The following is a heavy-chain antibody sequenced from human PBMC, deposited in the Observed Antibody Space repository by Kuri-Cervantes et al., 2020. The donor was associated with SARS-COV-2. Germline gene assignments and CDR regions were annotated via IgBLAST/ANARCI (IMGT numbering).Heavy chain of an antibody. J-gene: IGHJ6*02. CDR1: GFTFSSYA. Sequence: GESLKISCAASGFTFSSYAMSWVRQAPGKGLEWVSAISGSGGSTYYADSVKGRFTISRDNSKNTLYLQMNSLRAEDTAVYYCARLGATKGSYYYGVDVWGQGTTVTVSS. D-gene: IGHD1-26*01. CDR3: ARLGATKGSYYYGVDV. CDR2: ISGSGGST. V-gene: IGHV3-23*01.